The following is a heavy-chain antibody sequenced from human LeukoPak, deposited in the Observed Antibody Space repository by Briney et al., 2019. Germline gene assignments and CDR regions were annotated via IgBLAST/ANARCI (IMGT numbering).Heavy chain of an antibody. CDR1: GGSISSGGYY. V-gene: IGHV4-31*03. J-gene: IGHJ4*02. D-gene: IGHD3-22*01. Sequence: SETLSLTCTASGGSISSGGYYWSWIRQHPGKGLEWIGYIDYSGSTNYNPSLKSRVIISVDTSKNQFSLKLSSVTAADTAVYYCAGYDSSSGYFDYWGQGTLVTVSS. CDR2: IDYSGST. CDR3: AGYDSSSGYFDY.